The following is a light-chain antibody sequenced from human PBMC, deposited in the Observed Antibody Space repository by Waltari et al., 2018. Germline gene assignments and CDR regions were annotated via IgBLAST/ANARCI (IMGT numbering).Light chain of an antibody. CDR3: SSYTNTNSWL. J-gene: IGLJ3*02. Sequence: QSALTQPASVSGSPGQAITISCTGTSSAVAGHNHVSWYQQHPGKAPKLMIYDVSKRPSGVSNRFSGSRSGNTASLTISGLQAEDESDYYCSSYTNTNSWLFGGGTKLTVL. V-gene: IGLV2-14*01. CDR2: DVS. CDR1: SSAVAGHNH.